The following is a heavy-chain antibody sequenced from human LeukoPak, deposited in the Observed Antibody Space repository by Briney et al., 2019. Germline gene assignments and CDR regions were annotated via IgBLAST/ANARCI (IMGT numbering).Heavy chain of an antibody. J-gene: IGHJ4*02. CDR3: AKVLEQWLSKGGGFDY. V-gene: IGHV3-23*01. Sequence: GGSLRLSCAASGFTFTSYAMSWVRQAPGKGLEWVSSISGSGGSTYYADSVKGRFTISRDNSKNTLYLQMNSLRAEETAVYCCAKVLEQWLSKGGGFDYWGQGTLVTVSS. D-gene: IGHD6-19*01. CDR1: GFTFTSYA. CDR2: ISGSGGST.